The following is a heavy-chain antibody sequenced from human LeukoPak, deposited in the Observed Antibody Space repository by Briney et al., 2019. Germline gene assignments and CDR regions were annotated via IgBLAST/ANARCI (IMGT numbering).Heavy chain of an antibody. J-gene: IGHJ3*02. Sequence: SETLSLTCAVYGGSFSGYYCSGIRQPPGKGLEWIGEINHSGSTNYNPSLKSRVTISVDTSKNQFSLKLSSVTAADTAVYYCASGGRGRIAVAGTNAFDIWGQGTMVTVSS. V-gene: IGHV4-34*01. D-gene: IGHD6-19*01. CDR2: INHSGST. CDR3: ASGGRGRIAVAGTNAFDI. CDR1: GGSFSGYY.